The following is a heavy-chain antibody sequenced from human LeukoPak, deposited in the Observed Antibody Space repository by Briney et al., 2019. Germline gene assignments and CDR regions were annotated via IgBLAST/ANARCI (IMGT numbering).Heavy chain of an antibody. Sequence: SENLSLTCTVSGGSISSYYWSWIRQPPGKGLEWIGYIYYSGSTNYNPSLKSRVTISVDTSKNQLSLKLSSVTAADTAVYYCARLQYYFDYWGQGTLVTVSS. V-gene: IGHV4-59*08. CDR3: ARLQYYFDY. CDR2: IYYSGST. CDR1: GGSISSYY. J-gene: IGHJ4*02.